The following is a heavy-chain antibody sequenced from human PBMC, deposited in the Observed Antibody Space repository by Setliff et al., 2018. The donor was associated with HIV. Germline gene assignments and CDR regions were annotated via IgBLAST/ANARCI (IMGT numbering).Heavy chain of an antibody. V-gene: IGHV1-46*01. J-gene: IGHJ5*02. CDR3: AREGHVATPGSSEFDP. Sequence: ASVKVSCKASGYSFSSYYMHWVSQAPGQGLEWMGIINPRGGKANYAQRFQGRLTVTTDTSTSTVYMELRLLTSDDTAIYYCAREGHVATPGSSEFDPWGQGTLVTVSS. D-gene: IGHD2-15*01. CDR1: GYSFSSYY. CDR2: INPRGGKA.